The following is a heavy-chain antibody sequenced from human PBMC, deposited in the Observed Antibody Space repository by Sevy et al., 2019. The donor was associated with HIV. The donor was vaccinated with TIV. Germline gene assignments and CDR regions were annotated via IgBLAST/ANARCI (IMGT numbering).Heavy chain of an antibody. CDR3: GTVRDRGAFDI. CDR1: GFTFSSYS. Sequence: GGSLRLSCAASGFTFSSYSMNWVRQAPGKGLEWVSSISSSSSYIYYADSVKGRFTISRDNAKNSLYLQMNSLRAEDTAVYYCGTVRDRGAFDIWGQGTMVTVSS. V-gene: IGHV3-21*01. D-gene: IGHD4-4*01. J-gene: IGHJ3*02. CDR2: ISSSSSYI.